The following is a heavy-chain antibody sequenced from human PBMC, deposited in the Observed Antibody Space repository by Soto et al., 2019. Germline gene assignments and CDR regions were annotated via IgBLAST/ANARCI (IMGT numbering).Heavy chain of an antibody. CDR1: GGSLSSGDYC. D-gene: IGHD6-13*01. J-gene: IGHJ5*02. V-gene: IGHV4-31*03. CDR3: AGAEGYRSSWGLFDP. Sequence: QVHLQESGPGLVKPSQTLSLTCTVSGGSLSSGDYCWIWIRQHPGRGLEGIGYIYSRGSTYYNPSLKRRITLSVDTSKNQFSLNLTSVTAAGTAVYFLAGAEGYRSSWGLFDPWGQGTLVTVSS. CDR2: IYSRGST.